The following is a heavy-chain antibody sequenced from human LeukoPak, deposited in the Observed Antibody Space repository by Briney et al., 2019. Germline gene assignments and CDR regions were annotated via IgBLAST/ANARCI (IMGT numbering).Heavy chain of an antibody. CDR3: ATLSVVVVPAELN. CDR2: MNPNSGNT. CDR1: GYTFTSYD. J-gene: IGHJ4*02. Sequence: ASVKVSCKASGYTFTSYDINWVRQATGQGLEWMGWMNPNSGNTGYAQKFQGRVTMTRNTSISTAYMELSSLRAEDTAVYYCATLSVVVVPAELNWGQGTLVTVSS. D-gene: IGHD2-15*01. V-gene: IGHV1-8*01.